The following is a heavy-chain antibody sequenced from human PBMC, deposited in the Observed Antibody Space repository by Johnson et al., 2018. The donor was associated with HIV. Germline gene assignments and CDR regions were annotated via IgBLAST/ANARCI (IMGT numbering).Heavy chain of an antibody. Sequence: QVQLVESGGGVVQPGRSLRLSCAASGFTFSSYAMHWVRQAPGKGLEWVAVISHDGSNKYYADSVKGRFTISRDNSKNTLYLQMNSLRAEDTAVYYCARGRSLRSVAGDDAFDIWPRDNGHRLF. D-gene: IGHD6-19*01. CDR1: GFTFSSYA. CDR2: ISHDGSNK. V-gene: IGHV3-30*04. J-gene: IGHJ3*02. CDR3: ARGRSLRSVAGDDAFDI.